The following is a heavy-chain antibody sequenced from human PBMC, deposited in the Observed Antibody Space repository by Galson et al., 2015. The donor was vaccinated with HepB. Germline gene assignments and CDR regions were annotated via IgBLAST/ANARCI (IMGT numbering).Heavy chain of an antibody. Sequence: QSGAEVTKPGESLKISCKGSGSSFSSQWIGWVRQMPGKGLEWMGIIYPGDSDTRYSPSFQGQVTISADKSISTAYLQWSSLKASDTAMYYCARWRGDYVWGSYRYNHYFDYWGQGTLVTVSS. J-gene: IGHJ4*02. D-gene: IGHD3-16*02. CDR1: GSSFSSQW. CDR2: IYPGDSDT. CDR3: ARWRGDYVWGSYRYNHYFDY. V-gene: IGHV5-51*01.